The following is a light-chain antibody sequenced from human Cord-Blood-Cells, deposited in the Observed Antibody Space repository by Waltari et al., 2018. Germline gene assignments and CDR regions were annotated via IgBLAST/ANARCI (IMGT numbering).Light chain of an antibody. J-gene: IGKJ3*01. V-gene: IGKV1-39*01. CDR3: QQNYSTPPFT. Sequence: DIQMTQSPSSLSESVGDRVTITCRASQSISSYLNWYQQKPGKAPKLLIYAASSLQSGVPSRFISSGSGTDFTLTISSLQPEDFATYYCQQNYSTPPFTFGPGTKVDIK. CDR1: QSISSY. CDR2: AAS.